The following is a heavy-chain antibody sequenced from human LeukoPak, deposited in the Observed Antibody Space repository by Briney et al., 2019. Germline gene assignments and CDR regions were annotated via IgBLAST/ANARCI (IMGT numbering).Heavy chain of an antibody. D-gene: IGHD1-26*01. J-gene: IGHJ4*02. Sequence: GGSLRLSCAASGFTFYSHAMVWVRQAPGKGLEWVSFISFDGSNKVHADSVMGRFTISRDNSKNTVDLQINSLRHEDTAVYYCAKDCGQRGVGASLGRWGQGTLVIVSS. CDR1: GFTFYSHA. CDR2: ISFDGSNK. CDR3: AKDCGQRGVGASLGR. V-gene: IGHV3-30-3*01.